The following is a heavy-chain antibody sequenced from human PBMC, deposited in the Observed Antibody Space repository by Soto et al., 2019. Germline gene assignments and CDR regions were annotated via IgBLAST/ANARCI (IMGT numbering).Heavy chain of an antibody. J-gene: IGHJ4*02. Sequence: GGSLRLSCTVSGFIFSDHGMHWVRQAPGKGLEWVASISGSVVSTFYADSVKGRFTISRDNYLNTLDLQLNSLRAEDTAVYYCAKDRTIASRTFDSWGQGSLVTV. CDR2: ISGSVVST. CDR1: GFIFSDHG. V-gene: IGHV3-23*01. D-gene: IGHD6-6*01. CDR3: AKDRTIASRTFDS.